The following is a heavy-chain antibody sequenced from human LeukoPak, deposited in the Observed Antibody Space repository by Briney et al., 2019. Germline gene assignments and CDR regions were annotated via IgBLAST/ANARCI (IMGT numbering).Heavy chain of an antibody. D-gene: IGHD1-26*01. CDR3: AKERLGATTPNPDY. CDR1: GFTFSTYG. V-gene: IGHV3-30*18. J-gene: IGHJ4*02. CDR2: ISSDGSDK. Sequence: PGGSLRLSCAASGFTFSTYGMHWVRQAPGKGLEWVAVISSDGSDKSYTASVKGRFTISRDNSKNTLYLQMSSLRADDTALYYCAKERLGATTPNPDYWGQGTLVTVSS.